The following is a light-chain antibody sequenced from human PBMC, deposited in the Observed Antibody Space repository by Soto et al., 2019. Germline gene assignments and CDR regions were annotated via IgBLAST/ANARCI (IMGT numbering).Light chain of an antibody. J-gene: IGLJ1*01. Sequence: QSALTQPRSVSGSPGQSVTISCTGTSSDVGDYNYVSWYQQHPGKAPKLMIYDVSKRPSGVPVRFSGSKSGNTASLTISGLQAEDEADYYCCLYAGSDRFVFGTGTKLTVL. CDR3: CLYAGSDRFV. CDR1: SSDVGDYNY. CDR2: DVS. V-gene: IGLV2-11*01.